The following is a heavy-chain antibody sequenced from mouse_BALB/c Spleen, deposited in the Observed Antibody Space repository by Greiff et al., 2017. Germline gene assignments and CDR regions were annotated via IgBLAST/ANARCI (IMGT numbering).Heavy chain of an antibody. Sequence: EVQLQQSGAELVRSGASVKLSCTASGFNIKDYYMHWVKQRPEQGLEWIGWIDPENGDTEYAPKFQGKATMTADTSSNTAYLQLSSLTSEDTAVYYCNAGGFADWGQGTLVTVSA. CDR3: NAGGFAD. J-gene: IGHJ3*01. V-gene: IGHV14-4*02. CDR1: GFNIKDYY. CDR2: IDPENGDT.